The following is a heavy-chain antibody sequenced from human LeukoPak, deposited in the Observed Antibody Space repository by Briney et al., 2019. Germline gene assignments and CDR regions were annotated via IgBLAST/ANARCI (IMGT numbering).Heavy chain of an antibody. CDR1: GFTFSSYA. V-gene: IGHV3-23*01. Sequence: GGSLRLSCAASGFTFSSYAMSWVRQAPGKGLEWVSAISGSGGSTYYADSVKGRFTISRDNSKNTLYLQMNSLRAEDTAVYYCAKGILYNMVRGVILDYWGQGTLVTVSS. D-gene: IGHD3-10*01. CDR3: AKGILYNMVRGVILDY. J-gene: IGHJ4*02. CDR2: ISGSGGST.